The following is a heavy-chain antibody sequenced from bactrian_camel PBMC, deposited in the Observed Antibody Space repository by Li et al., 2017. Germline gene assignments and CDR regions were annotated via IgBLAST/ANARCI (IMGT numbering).Heavy chain of an antibody. CDR3: AAALRPTYGDTWTGSDY. CDR2: IGTDGIS. Sequence: VQLVESGGGLVQPGGSLRLSCAASGFTFSSYYMSWIRQAPGSECELVASIGTDGISRYADSVKGRFTITRDNAKNILYLQMNSLKPEDTAVYYCAAALRPTYGDTWTGSDYWGQGTQVTVS. D-gene: IGHD3*01. V-gene: IGHV3S67*01. CDR1: GFTFSSYY. J-gene: IGHJ4*01.